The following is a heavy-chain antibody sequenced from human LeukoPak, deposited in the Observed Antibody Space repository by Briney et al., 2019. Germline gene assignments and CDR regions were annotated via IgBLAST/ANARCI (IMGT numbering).Heavy chain of an antibody. Sequence: ASVKVSCKASTSYYMHWVRQAPGQGLEWMGIINPSGGSTSYAQKFQGRVTMTRDTSTSTVYMELSSLRSEDTAVYYCATHRRFLEWLPNHLTGYYGMDVWGQGTTVTVSS. CDR1: TSYY. D-gene: IGHD3-3*01. CDR2: INPSGGST. V-gene: IGHV1-46*01. J-gene: IGHJ6*02. CDR3: ATHRRFLEWLPNHLTGYYGMDV.